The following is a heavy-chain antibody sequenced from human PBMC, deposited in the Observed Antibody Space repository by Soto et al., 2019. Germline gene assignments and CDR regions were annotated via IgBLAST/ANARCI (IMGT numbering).Heavy chain of an antibody. J-gene: IGHJ4*02. CDR3: ARQVGLRLGELSFFDY. Sequence: GESLKISCAASGFTFSSYGMHWVRQAPGKGLEWVAVIWYDGSNKYYADSVKGRFTISRDNSKNTLYLQMNSLRAEDTAVYYCARQVGLRLGELSFFDYWGQGTLVTVSS. CDR1: GFTFSSYG. V-gene: IGHV3-33*01. CDR2: IWYDGSNK. D-gene: IGHD3-16*02.